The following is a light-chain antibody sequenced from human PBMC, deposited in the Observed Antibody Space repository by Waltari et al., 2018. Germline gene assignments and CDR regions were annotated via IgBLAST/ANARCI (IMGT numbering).Light chain of an antibody. CDR1: QSISTY. J-gene: IGKJ3*01. Sequence: DIQMTQSPSSLSASVGDRVTITCRASQSISTYVNWYQQKPGKVPKVPIYAASSLQSGVPSRFSGSGSGTDFTLTISSLQPEDFATYYCQQSYSTPFTFGPGTKVDIK. V-gene: IGKV1-39*01. CDR3: QQSYSTPFT. CDR2: AAS.